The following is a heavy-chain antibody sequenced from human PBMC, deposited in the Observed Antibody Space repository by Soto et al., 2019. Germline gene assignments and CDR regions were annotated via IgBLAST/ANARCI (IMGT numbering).Heavy chain of an antibody. D-gene: IGHD3-3*01. V-gene: IGHV4-59*01. CDR2: IYYSGST. CDR3: ARVLFGRGNWFDP. J-gene: IGHJ5*02. CDR1: GGSSSSYY. Sequence: PSETLSLTCTVSGGSSSSYYWSWIRQPPGKGLEWIGYIYYSGSTNYNPSLKSRVTISVDTSKNQFSLKLNSVTAADTAVYYCARVLFGRGNWFDPWGQGNLVTVSS.